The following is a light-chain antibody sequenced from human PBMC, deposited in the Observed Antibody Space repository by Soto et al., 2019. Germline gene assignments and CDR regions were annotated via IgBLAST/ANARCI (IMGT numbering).Light chain of an antibody. Sequence: EIVLTQSPGTLSLSPGERATLSCRASQSVTSGYLAWYQQKPGQSPRLLMYGASSRATGVPDRFSGSGSGTDFTLTISRLEPEDFAVYYCQQYGSSPPITFGQGTRLEI. CDR1: QSVTSGY. CDR2: GAS. J-gene: IGKJ5*01. V-gene: IGKV3-20*01. CDR3: QQYGSSPPIT.